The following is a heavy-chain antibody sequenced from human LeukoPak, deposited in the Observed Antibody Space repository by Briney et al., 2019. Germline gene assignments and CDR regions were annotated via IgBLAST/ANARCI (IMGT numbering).Heavy chain of an antibody. V-gene: IGHV3-30*18. D-gene: IGHD5/OR15-5a*01. J-gene: IGHJ4*02. CDR2: ISYDGSNE. Sequence: GRSLRLSCAASGFTFSSYGMHCVRQAPGKGLEWVAVISYDGSNEYYADSVKGRFTISRDNSKNTVYLQMNSLRAEDTAVYYCANSVGYWGQGTLVTVSS. CDR3: ANSVGY. CDR1: GFTFSSYG.